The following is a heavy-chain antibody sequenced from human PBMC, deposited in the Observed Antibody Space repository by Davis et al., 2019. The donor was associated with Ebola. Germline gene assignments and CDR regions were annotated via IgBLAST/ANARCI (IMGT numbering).Heavy chain of an antibody. CDR2: ISSRSSTM. J-gene: IGHJ4*02. CDR1: GFTFSSYS. CDR3: ARDRDPYYDIMIGYSPIDY. Sequence: PGGSLRLSCAASGFTFSSYSMNWVRQAPGKGLEWISKISSRSSTMYYADSVKGRFTISRDNAKNSLYLQMNSLRAEDTAVYYCARDRDPYYDIMIGYSPIDYWGQGTLVTVSS. D-gene: IGHD3-9*01. V-gene: IGHV3-48*04.